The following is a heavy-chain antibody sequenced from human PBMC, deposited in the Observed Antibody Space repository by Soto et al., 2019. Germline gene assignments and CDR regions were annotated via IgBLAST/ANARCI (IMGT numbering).Heavy chain of an antibody. D-gene: IGHD3-10*01. Sequence: SGHTLVNPTHNLTLTRHFSDFSLTTRVVVVGGIRQPPVKALEGVALIYWNDDQRYNPSLKSRLTVTKDTSKNHVVLTMTNVDPLDTATYYCTHRSPAYGHDFWGPGTLVTVSS. CDR1: DFSLTTRVVV. J-gene: IGHJ4*02. CDR3: THRSPAYGHDF. V-gene: IGHV2-5*01. CDR2: IYWNDDQ.